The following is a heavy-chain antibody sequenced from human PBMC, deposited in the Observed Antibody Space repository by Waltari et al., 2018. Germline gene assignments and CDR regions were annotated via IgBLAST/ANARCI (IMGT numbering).Heavy chain of an antibody. Sequence: QVQLVQSGAEVKKPGSSVKVSCKASGGTFSSYAISWVRQAPGQGLEWMGWINPNSGGTNYAQKFQGRVTMTRDTSISTAYMELSRLRSDDTAVYYCAKGIAAAGTPNWGQGTLVTVSS. CDR3: AKGIAAAGTPN. V-gene: IGHV1-2*02. D-gene: IGHD6-13*01. J-gene: IGHJ4*02. CDR2: INPNSGGT. CDR1: GGTFSSYA.